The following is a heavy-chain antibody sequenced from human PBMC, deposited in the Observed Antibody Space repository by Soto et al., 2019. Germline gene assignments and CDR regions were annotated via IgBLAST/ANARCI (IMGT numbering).Heavy chain of an antibody. D-gene: IGHD3-22*01. CDR2: LYYGRSA. V-gene: IGHV4-59*01. CDR3: ALRSMAVVPEY. CDR1: GDSIRPYY. J-gene: IGHJ4*02. Sequence: QVQLQESGPGLVKPSETLSLTCAVSGDSIRPYYCMWIRQPPGKGLESIGYLYYGRSANYNPSLKSLVTLSVDTSTNQCSLTRSSMTAADTAVYYCALRSMAVVPEYWGQGTLVTVSS.